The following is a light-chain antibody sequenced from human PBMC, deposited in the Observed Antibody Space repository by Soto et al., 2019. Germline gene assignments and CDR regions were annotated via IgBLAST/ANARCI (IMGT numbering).Light chain of an antibody. CDR1: QSISSY. CDR2: AAS. J-gene: IGKJ3*01. CDR3: QQSYSTSCT. Sequence: DLQMTQSPSSLSASVGDRVTITCRASQSISSYLNWYQQKPGKAPKLLIYAASSLQSGVPSRFSGSGSGTDFTLTISSLQPEDFATYYCQQSYSTSCTFGPGPKVDI. V-gene: IGKV1-39*01.